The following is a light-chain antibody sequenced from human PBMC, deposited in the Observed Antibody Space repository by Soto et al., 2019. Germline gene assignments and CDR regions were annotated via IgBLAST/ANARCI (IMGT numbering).Light chain of an antibody. CDR3: QQYNNYWT. CDR1: QSISSW. Sequence: DIQMTQSPSTLSASVGDRITITCRASQSISSWLAWYQQKPGKAPKLLIYDASGLGSGVPSRFSGSGSATEFTLTISSLQPDDFSTYYCQQYNNYWTFGQGTRVEIK. V-gene: IGKV1-5*01. J-gene: IGKJ1*01. CDR2: DAS.